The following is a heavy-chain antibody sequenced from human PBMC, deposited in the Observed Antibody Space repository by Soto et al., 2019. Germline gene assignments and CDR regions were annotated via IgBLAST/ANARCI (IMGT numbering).Heavy chain of an antibody. D-gene: IGHD3-16*01. V-gene: IGHV3-30*03. J-gene: IGHJ4*02. Sequence: GGSLRLSCAASGFTFSSYWMSWVRQAPGKGLEWVAVISYDGSNKYYADSVEGRFTISRDNAKDSLYLQMNSLRPEDSAIYYCARDHGGGGLTLEYWGQGTLVTVSS. CDR3: ARDHGGGGLTLEY. CDR2: ISYDGSNK. CDR1: GFTFSSYW.